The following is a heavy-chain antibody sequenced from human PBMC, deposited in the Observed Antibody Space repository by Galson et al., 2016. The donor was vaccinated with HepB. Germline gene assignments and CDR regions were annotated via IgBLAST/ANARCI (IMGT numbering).Heavy chain of an antibody. J-gene: IGHJ4*02. CDR3: ARGGYDGYEIDY. Sequence: SLRLSCAASGFAFSSYWMYWVRPPPGKGLVWVSRINSDGSRRTYADSVKGRFTISRDNARNTLYLQMDSLRAEDTAVHYCARGGYDGYEIDYWGQGTLVSVSS. CDR1: GFAFSSYW. D-gene: IGHD5-12*01. V-gene: IGHV3-74*01. CDR2: INSDGSRR.